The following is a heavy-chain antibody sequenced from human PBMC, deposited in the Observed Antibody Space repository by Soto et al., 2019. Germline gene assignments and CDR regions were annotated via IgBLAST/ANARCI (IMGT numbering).Heavy chain of an antibody. CDR1: GYTFTNYG. J-gene: IGHJ4*01. Sequence: QVQLMQSRAEVKKPGASVKVSCKASGYTFTNYGINWVQQAPGQGLEWLGWDSAYNGERGYAQRVQARVIMTTDTSTTTAYMELRSLRSDDTAVYYCSRGTSIPASGDYWGQGTLVTVSS. V-gene: IGHV1-18*01. D-gene: IGHD6-6*01. CDR2: DSAYNGER. CDR3: SRGTSIPASGDY.